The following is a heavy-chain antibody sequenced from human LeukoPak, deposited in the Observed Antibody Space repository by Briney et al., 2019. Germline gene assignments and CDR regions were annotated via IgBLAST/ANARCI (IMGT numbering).Heavy chain of an antibody. J-gene: IGHJ3*02. D-gene: IGHD3-22*01. CDR1: GYSVSSGYY. CDR2: IYRSGST. CDR3: VRGLTGPLGALDI. V-gene: IGHV4-38-2*02. Sequence: SETLSLTCSVSGYSVSSGYYWGWIRQPPGKGLEWIGSIYRSGSTYYNLSLKSRVTLSVDTSRDQLSLKLTSVTASDTAVYYCVRGLTGPLGALDIWGQGTTVTVSS.